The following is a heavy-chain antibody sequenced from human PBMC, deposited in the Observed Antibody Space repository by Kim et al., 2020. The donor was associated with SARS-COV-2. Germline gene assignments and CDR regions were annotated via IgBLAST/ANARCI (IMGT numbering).Heavy chain of an antibody. D-gene: IGHD1-26*01. CDR1: GFSFSDYY. V-gene: IGHV3-11*04. CDR3: ARKATEFDY. Sequence: GSLRLSCAASGFSFSDYYMSWIRQAPGKGLEWVSYISSSGTTIYYTNSVKGRFTVSRDNAEKSLFLQMNSLRAEDTAVYYCARKATEFDYWGQGTLVTVSA. CDR2: ISSSGTTI. J-gene: IGHJ4*02.